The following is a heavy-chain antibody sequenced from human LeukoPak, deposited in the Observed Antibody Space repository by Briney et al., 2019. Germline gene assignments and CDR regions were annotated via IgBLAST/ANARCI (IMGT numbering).Heavy chain of an antibody. J-gene: IGHJ4*02. CDR1: GGTFSGYY. CDR2: INHSGST. CDR3: ARAHSSGYRHCGY. V-gene: IGHV4-34*01. Sequence: SETLSLTCAVYGGTFSGYYGTWIRQPPGKGLEWIGEINHSGSTNYNPSLKSRVTISVDTSKNQFSLNLTSVTAADTAVYYCARAHSSGYRHCGYWGQGTLVTVSS. D-gene: IGHD6-13*01.